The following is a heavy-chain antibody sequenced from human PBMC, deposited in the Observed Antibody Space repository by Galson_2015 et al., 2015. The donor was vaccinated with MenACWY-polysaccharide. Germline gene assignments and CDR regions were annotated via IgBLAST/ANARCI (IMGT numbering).Heavy chain of an antibody. J-gene: IGHJ5*02. V-gene: IGHV3-23*01. CDR3: AKTYSYASGWFGP. D-gene: IGHD5-18*01. CDR1: GFTFSSFA. CDR2: ISGSGGST. Sequence: SLRLSCAASGFTFSSFAMSWVRQAPGKGLEWVSAISGSGGSTSYADSVKGRFTISRDNSKNTLNLQMNSLRAEDTAVYYCAKTYSYASGWFGPWGQGTLVTVSS.